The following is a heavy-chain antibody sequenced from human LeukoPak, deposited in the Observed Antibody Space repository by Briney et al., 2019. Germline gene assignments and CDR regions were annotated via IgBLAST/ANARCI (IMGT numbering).Heavy chain of an antibody. V-gene: IGHV4-38-2*01. CDR2: IYHSGNT. CDR3: ARKYCSSASCYSFDY. CDR1: GYSISSGYY. D-gene: IGHD2-2*02. Sequence: SETLSLTCAVSGYSISSGYYWGWIRQSPGKGLEWIGSIYHSGNTYYNPSLKSRVTISVDTSKNQFSLKLSSVTAADTAVYYCARKYCSSASCYSFDYWGQGTLVTVSS. J-gene: IGHJ4*02.